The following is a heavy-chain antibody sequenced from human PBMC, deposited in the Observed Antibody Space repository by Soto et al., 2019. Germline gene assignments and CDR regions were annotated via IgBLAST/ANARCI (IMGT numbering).Heavy chain of an antibody. D-gene: IGHD3-3*01. CDR2: INPNSGGT. Sequence: ASVKVSCKASGYTFTGYYMHWVRQAPGQGLEWMGWINPNSGGTNYAQKFQGWVTMTRDTSISTAYMELSRLRSDDTAVYYCAREAPPNYDFWSGPSGLSFDYWGQGTLVPV. CDR3: AREAPPNYDFWSGPSGLSFDY. V-gene: IGHV1-2*04. J-gene: IGHJ4*02. CDR1: GYTFTGYY.